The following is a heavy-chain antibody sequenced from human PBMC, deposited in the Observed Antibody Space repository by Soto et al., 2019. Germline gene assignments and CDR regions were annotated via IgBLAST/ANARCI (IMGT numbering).Heavy chain of an antibody. V-gene: IGHV3-33*01. Sequence: GGSLRLSCAASGFTFSSYGMHWVRQAPGKGLEWVAVIWYDGSNKYYADSVKGRFTISRDNSKNTLYLQMNSLRAEDTAVYYCARDSGDIAAAGQYYYYYYGMDVWGQGTTVTVSS. D-gene: IGHD6-13*01. CDR1: GFTFSSYG. J-gene: IGHJ6*02. CDR2: IWYDGSNK. CDR3: ARDSGDIAAAGQYYYYYYGMDV.